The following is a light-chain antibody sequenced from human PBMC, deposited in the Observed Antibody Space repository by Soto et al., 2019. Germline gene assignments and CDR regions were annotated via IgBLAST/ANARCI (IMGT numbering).Light chain of an antibody. CDR1: QSIGST. V-gene: IGKV3-15*01. CDR2: DAS. Sequence: EIVMTQSPATLPVSPGERATLSCRASQSIGSTLAWYQQKPGQTPRLLIYDASTRATGIPARISGIGSGTEFTLIISSLQSEDFAVYYCQHYKTWPLSFGGGTKVDIK. CDR3: QHYKTWPLS. J-gene: IGKJ4*01.